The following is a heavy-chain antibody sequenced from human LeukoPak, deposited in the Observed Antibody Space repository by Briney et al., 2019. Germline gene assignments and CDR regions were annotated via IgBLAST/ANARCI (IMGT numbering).Heavy chain of an antibody. CDR2: INPNSGGT. J-gene: IGHJ4*02. D-gene: IGHD4-23*01. CDR1: GYTFTGYS. V-gene: IGHV1-2*02. Sequence: GSLKVSCKSSGYTFTGYSMHWVQQAPGQGLEWQGWINPNSGGTNYTQKFQGRVTMTRDTSISTAYMELSRPRSDHTAVYYCARDNDGGNSVFDYWGQGTLVTVSS. CDR3: ARDNDGGNSVFDY.